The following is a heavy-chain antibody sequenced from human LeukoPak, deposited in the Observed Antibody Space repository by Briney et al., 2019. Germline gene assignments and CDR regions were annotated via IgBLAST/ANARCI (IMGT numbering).Heavy chain of an antibody. CDR2: VYYSGST. J-gene: IGHJ4*02. D-gene: IGHD3-9*01. CDR1: GGSISSYY. Sequence: SETLSLTCTVSGGSISSYYWSWIRQPPGKGLEWIGYVYYSGSTNYNPSLKSRVTISVDTSKNQFSLKLSSVTAAVTAVYYCARVRYDILTGYYLHFDYWGQGTLVTVSS. CDR3: ARVRYDILTGYYLHFDY. V-gene: IGHV4-59*01.